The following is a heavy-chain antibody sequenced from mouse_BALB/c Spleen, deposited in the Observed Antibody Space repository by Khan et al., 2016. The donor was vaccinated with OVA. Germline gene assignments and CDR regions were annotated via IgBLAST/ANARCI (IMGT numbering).Heavy chain of an antibody. CDR2: INSNGGRT. J-gene: IGHJ4*01. Sequence: EVELVESGGGLVQPGGSLKLSCAASGFTFSSYGMSWVRQTPDKRLELVATINSNGGRTYYPDSVKGRFTISRDKAKNTQYLQMSRLKSYDTAMYYFAREPYDYGSKYAMDYWGQGTSVTVSS. CDR1: GFTFSSYG. D-gene: IGHD1-1*01. V-gene: IGHV5-6-3*01. CDR3: AREPYDYGSKYAMDY.